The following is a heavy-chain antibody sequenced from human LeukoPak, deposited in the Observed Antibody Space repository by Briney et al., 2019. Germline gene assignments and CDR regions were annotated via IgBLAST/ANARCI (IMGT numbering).Heavy chain of an antibody. J-gene: IGHJ3*02. V-gene: IGHV3-21*04. CDR3: AKDKTTVVRPPDAFDI. CDR2: ISSSSSYI. CDR1: GFTFSSYS. D-gene: IGHD4-23*01. Sequence: PGGSLRLSCAASGFTFSSYSMNWVRQAPGKGLEWVSSISSSSSYIYYADSVKGRFTISRDNAKNSLYLQMNSLRAEDTAVYYCAKDKTTVVRPPDAFDIWGQGTMVTVSS.